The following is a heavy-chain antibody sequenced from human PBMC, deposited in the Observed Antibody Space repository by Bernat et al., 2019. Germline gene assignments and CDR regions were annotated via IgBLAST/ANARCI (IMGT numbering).Heavy chain of an antibody. D-gene: IGHD2-15*01. J-gene: IGHJ5*02. Sequence: VQLQESGPGLVKPSETLSLTCTVSGDSVTTSNYYWSWIRQPPGKGLEWIAYIYYSGSTNYNPSLKRRATISLDTSKNQFSLKLTSVTAADTAVYLCARTGYCSGGSCYSGWFDPWGQGTLVTVSS. CDR1: GDSVTTSNYY. CDR2: IYYSGST. V-gene: IGHV4-61*01. CDR3: ARTGYCSGGSCYSGWFDP.